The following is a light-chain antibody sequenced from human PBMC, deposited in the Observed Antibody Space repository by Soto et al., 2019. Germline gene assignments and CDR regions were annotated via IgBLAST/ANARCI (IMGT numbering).Light chain of an antibody. V-gene: IGLV2-14*01. CDR3: TSYTRRSLI. Sequence: QSALTQPASVSGSPGQSITISCTGTSSDVGGYNYVSWYQQHPGKAPKLMIYEVSNRSSGVSHRFSASKSDNTVSLTISGLQPEDEADYYCTSYTRRSLIFGGGTKLTVL. CDR1: SSDVGGYNY. CDR2: EVS. J-gene: IGLJ2*01.